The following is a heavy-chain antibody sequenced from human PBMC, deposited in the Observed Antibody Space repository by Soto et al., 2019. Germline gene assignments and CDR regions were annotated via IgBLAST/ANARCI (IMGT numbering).Heavy chain of an antibody. J-gene: IGHJ5*02. D-gene: IGHD5-12*01. CDR3: AHRPEPPWQPVNWFDP. Sequence: QITLKESGPTLVKPTQTLTLTCTFSGFSLSTSGVGVGWIRQPPGKALEWLALIYWDDDKRYSPSLESRLTINKDTSKNQVVLTMTNMDPVDTAAYYCAHRPEPPWQPVNWFDPWGQGNLVTVSS. V-gene: IGHV2-5*02. CDR1: GFSLSTSGVG. CDR2: IYWDDDK.